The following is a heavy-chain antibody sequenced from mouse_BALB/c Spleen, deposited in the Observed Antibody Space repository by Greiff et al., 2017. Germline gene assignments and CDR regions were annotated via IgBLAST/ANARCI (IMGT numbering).Heavy chain of an antibody. CDR1: GYTFTSYW. V-gene: IGHV1S81*02. CDR2: INPSNGRT. D-gene: IGHD2-1*01. J-gene: IGHJ3*01. CDR3: ARGLYYGNSFAY. Sequence: VQLQQPGAELVKPGASVKLSCKASGYTFTSYWMHWVKQRPGQGLEWIGEINPSNGRTNYNEKFKSKATPTVDKSSSTAYMQLSSLTSEDSAVYFCARGLYYGNSFAYWGQGTLVTVSA.